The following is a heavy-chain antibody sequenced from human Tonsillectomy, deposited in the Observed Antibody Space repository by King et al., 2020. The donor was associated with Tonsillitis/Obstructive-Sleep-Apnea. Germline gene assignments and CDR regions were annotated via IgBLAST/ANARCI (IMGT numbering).Heavy chain of an antibody. V-gene: IGHV4-34*01. CDR3: ARDGGKEYLGAFDI. CDR2: INHSGST. D-gene: IGHD4-23*01. CDR1: GGSFSGYY. Sequence: VQLPQWGAGLLKPSETLSLTCAVSGGSFSGYYWSWIRQPPGKGLEWIGEINHSGSTNYNPSLKSRVTISVDTSKNQFSLKLSSVTAADTAVYYCARDGGKEYLGAFDIWGQGTMVPVSS. J-gene: IGHJ3*02.